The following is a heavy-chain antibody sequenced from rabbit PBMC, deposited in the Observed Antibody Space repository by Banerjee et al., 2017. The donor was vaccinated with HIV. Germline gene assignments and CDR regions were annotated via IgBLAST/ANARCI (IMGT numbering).Heavy chain of an antibody. CDR3: ARDLAGVIGWNFNL. D-gene: IGHD4-1*01. Sequence: QEQLEESGGDLVQPEGSLTLTCTASGFSFSYKYVMCWVRQAPGKGLEWIACINTSSGNTVYASWAKGRFTISKTSSTVDLQMTSLTAADTATYFCARDLAGVIGWNFNLWGPGTLVTV. V-gene: IGHV1S45*01. CDR1: GFSFSYKYV. J-gene: IGHJ4*01. CDR2: INTSSGNT.